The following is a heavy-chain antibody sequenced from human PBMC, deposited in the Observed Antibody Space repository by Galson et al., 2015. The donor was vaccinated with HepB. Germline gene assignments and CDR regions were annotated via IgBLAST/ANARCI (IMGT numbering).Heavy chain of an antibody. CDR3: ERCKGMVAATNWFDP. CDR1: GYSFTSYW. D-gene: IGHD2-15*01. J-gene: IGHJ5*02. CDR2: IYPGDSDT. Sequence: QSGAEVKKPGESLKISCKGSGYSFTSYWIGWVRQMPGKGLEWMGIIYPGDSDTRYSPSFQGQVTISADKSISTAYLQWSSLKASDTAMYYCERCKGMVAATNWFDPWGQGTLVTVSS. V-gene: IGHV5-51*01.